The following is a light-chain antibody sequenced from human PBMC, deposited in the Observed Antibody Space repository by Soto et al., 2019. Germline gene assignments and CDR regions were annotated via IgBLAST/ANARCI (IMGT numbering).Light chain of an antibody. CDR1: QGVNSN. J-gene: IGKJ4*01. Sequence: EIVMTQSPVTLSVSPGDRATVSCRASQGVNSNLAWYQQKPGQTPKLLIYVASTRATGIPARFSGSGSGTEFTLTMSSLQSEDFAVYYCQQYNVWPLTFGGGTKVEFK. CDR2: VAS. V-gene: IGKV3-15*01. CDR3: QQYNVWPLT.